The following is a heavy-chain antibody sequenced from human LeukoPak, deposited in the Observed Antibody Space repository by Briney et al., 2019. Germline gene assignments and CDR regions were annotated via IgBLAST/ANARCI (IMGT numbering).Heavy chain of an antibody. CDR1: GYTFTIYW. Sequence: GESLKISCKGSGYTFTIYWIGWVRQMPGKGLEWMGIIYPGDSDTRYSPSFQGQVTISADKSISTAYLQWSSLKVSDTAMYYCARVLEGASYYFDYWGQGTLVTVSS. CDR3: ARVLEGASYYFDY. J-gene: IGHJ4*02. D-gene: IGHD1-26*01. CDR2: IYPGDSDT. V-gene: IGHV5-51*01.